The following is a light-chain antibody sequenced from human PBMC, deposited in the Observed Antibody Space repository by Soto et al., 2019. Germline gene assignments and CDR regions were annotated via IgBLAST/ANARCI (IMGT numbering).Light chain of an antibody. V-gene: IGKV3-20*01. CDR1: QSVASRN. J-gene: IGKJ5*01. Sequence: EIVLTQSPGTLSLSPEERATLSCRASQSVASRNLAWYQQKPGQAPRLLIYGASSRATGIPDRFSGSGSGTDFTLTISRLEPEDFAVYYCQQYGSSRITFGQGSRLEIK. CDR2: GAS. CDR3: QQYGSSRIT.